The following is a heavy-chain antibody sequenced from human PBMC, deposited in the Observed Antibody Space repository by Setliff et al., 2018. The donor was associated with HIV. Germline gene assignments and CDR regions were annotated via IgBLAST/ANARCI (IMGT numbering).Heavy chain of an antibody. CDR1: GGSFSSFT. D-gene: IGHD3-10*01. CDR2: IIPALGTA. V-gene: IGHV1-69*13. CDR3: AREGRPYYDSGRNWFDP. J-gene: IGHJ5*02. Sequence: SVKVSCKASGGSFSSFTISWVRQAPGQGLEWMGGIIPALGTANYAQKFQGRVTMTADESTSTAYMELNTLRSEDTAIYYCAREGRPYYDSGRNWFDPWGQGTLVTVSS.